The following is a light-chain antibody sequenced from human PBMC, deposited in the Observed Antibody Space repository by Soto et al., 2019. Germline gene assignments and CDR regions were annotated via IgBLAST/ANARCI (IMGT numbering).Light chain of an antibody. V-gene: IGLV2-14*03. CDR2: NVS. CDR3: SSYTTSSTYV. J-gene: IGLJ1*01. Sequence: QSVLTQPASVSGSPGQSSTISCTGTSSDVGGYNSVSWYQHHPGKAPKLMIYNVSNRPSGVSSRFSGSKSGNTASLTISGLQAEDEADYYCSSYTTSSTYVFATGTKVTVL. CDR1: SSDVGGYNS.